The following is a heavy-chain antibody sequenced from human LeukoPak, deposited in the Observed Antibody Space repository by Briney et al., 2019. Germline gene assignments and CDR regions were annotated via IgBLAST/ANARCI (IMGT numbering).Heavy chain of an antibody. V-gene: IGHV1-2*02. CDR2: INPNSGGT. CDR1: GYTFTGYY. J-gene: IGHJ3*02. CDR3: ARVGYSGYYDAFDI. D-gene: IGHD5-12*01. Sequence: GSVKDSCKASGYTFTGYYMHWVRQAPGQGLEWMGWINPNSGGTNYAQKFQGRVTMTRDTSISTAYMELSRLRSDDTAVYYCARVGYSGYYDAFDIWGQGTMVTVSS.